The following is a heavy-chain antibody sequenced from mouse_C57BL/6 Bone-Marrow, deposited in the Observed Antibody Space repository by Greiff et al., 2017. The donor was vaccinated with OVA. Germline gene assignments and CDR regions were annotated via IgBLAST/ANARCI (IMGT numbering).Heavy chain of an antibody. D-gene: IGHD3-1*01. CDR3: AGWAWGL. CDR2: INPGSGGT. V-gene: IGHV1-54*01. Sequence: VKLQQSGAELVRPGTSVKVSCKASGYAFTNYLIEWVKQRPGQGLEWIGVINPGSGGTNYNENFKGKATLTADKSSSPAYMHLSSLASEDSAGCFCAGWAWGLWGQGTLVTVSA. CDR1: GYAFTNYL. J-gene: IGHJ3*01.